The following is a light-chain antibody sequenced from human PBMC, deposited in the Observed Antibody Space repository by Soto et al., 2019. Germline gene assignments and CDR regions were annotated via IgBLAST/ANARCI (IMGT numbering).Light chain of an antibody. CDR2: VAS. V-gene: IGKV1-39*01. CDR1: QNVGTY. J-gene: IGKJ4*01. Sequence: QMTQSPSSLSASIGDRVTITCRASQNVGTYLSWYQQKQGKAPKLLINVASTLQSGVPSRFSGSGSGTDFTLAISSLQPEDFATYYCQQSSSTPQTFGGGTKVDIK. CDR3: QQSSSTPQT.